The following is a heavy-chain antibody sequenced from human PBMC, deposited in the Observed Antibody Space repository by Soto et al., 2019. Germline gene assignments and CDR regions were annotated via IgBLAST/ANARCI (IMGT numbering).Heavy chain of an antibody. J-gene: IGHJ6*03. V-gene: IGHV3-49*03. Sequence: GGSLRLSCTASGFPFGNFLMSWFRQAPGKGMEWVGFIRSKAYGGTAEYAASVKGRFTISRDDSKSIAYLQMNSLKTEDTAVYYCTRDSASGWYTYYYYYMDVWGKGTTVTVSS. D-gene: IGHD6-19*01. CDR1: GFPFGNFL. CDR2: IRSKAYGGTA. CDR3: TRDSASGWYTYYYYYMDV.